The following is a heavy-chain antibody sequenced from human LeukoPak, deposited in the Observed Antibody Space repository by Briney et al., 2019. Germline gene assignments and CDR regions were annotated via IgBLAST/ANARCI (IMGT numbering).Heavy chain of an antibody. CDR1: GYTFTSYA. J-gene: IGHJ4*02. D-gene: IGHD3-22*01. Sequence: ASVKVSCKASGYTFTSYAMHWVRQAPGQRLEWMGWINAGNGNTKYSQKFQGRVTMTTDTSTSTAYMELRSLRSDDTAVYYCARRYYYDSSGYPLDYWGQGTLVTVSS. V-gene: IGHV1-3*01. CDR3: ARRYYYDSSGYPLDY. CDR2: INAGNGNT.